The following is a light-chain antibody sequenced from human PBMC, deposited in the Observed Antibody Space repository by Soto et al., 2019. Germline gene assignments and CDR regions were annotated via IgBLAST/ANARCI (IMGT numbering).Light chain of an antibody. CDR2: AAS. Sequence: EIHVTHSPSSLASSLADRVTIACRAIHSMFIYLNWYHQEPGKAPKRLIYAASTLQSGVPLRFSGSGSGTDFTLSIGSLQPEDFATYFCQQSYTTPFTFGPVTKVDI. CDR3: QQSYTTPFT. J-gene: IGKJ3*01. CDR1: HSMFIY. V-gene: IGKV1-39*01.